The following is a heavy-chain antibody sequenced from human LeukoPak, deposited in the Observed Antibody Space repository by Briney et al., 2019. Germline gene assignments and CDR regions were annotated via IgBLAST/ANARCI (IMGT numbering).Heavy chain of an antibody. V-gene: IGHV3-66*02. CDR3: AGARDSRHTYGLDH. CDR2: TYSGGST. Sequence: PGGSLRLSCAASGFSVSSNYMSWVRQAPGRGLEWVSVTYSGGSTFYADSLKGRFTISRDNSKNTMYLQMDSLRAEDTAVYYCAGARDSRHTYGLDHWGQGTLVTVSS. CDR1: GFSVSSNY. J-gene: IGHJ4*02. D-gene: IGHD5-18*01.